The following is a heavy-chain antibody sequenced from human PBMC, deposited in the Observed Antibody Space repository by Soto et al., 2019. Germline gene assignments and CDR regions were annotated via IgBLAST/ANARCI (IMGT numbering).Heavy chain of an antibody. CDR2: IYPGDSDA. CDR1: GLTFSHYL. J-gene: IGHJ4*02. V-gene: IGHV5-51*01. CDR3: ASRSSSGWFDF. D-gene: IGHD6-19*01. Sequence: GGSLKISCKGSGLTFSHYLIGWGRQMPGKGLEWMGIIYPGDSDARYSPSFQGQVTISADKSISTAYLQWNSLKASDTAMYYCASRSSSGWFDFWGLGTLVTVSS.